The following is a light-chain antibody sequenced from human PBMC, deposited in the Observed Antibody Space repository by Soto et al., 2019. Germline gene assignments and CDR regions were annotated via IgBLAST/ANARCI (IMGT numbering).Light chain of an antibody. J-gene: IGKJ1*01. CDR3: QKCATSPLT. Sequence: EIVLTQSPGTLSLSPGERATLSCRASQSISKNYLAWYQHKPGQAPRLLIDDASNRATGIPDRFSGSGSGTYFPSPISSLEPEDSEGNYCQKCATSPLTLGQGTRVKIK. CDR2: DAS. CDR1: QSISKNY. V-gene: IGKV3-20*01.